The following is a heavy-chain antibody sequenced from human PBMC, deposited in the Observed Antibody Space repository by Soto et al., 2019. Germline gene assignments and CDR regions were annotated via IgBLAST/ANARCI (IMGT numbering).Heavy chain of an antibody. J-gene: IGHJ4*02. V-gene: IGHV4-59*01. Sequence: QVQLQESGPGLVKPSETLSLTCTVSGGSISSYYWSWIRQPPGKGLEWIGYIYYSGSTNYNPSLKSRVTISVDTSKNQFSLKLSSVTAADTAVYYCAREMVYAEFDYWGQGTLVTVSS. D-gene: IGHD2-8*01. CDR2: IYYSGST. CDR3: AREMVYAEFDY. CDR1: GGSISSYY.